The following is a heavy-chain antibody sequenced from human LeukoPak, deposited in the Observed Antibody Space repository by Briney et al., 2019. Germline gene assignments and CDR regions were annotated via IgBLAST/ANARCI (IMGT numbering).Heavy chain of an antibody. J-gene: IGHJ3*02. Sequence: PSETLSLTCAVYGGSFSGNYWTWIRQPPGEGLEWIGQINHSGSTNYNPSLKSRVTISVDTSKNQFSLKLSSVTAADTAVYYCTLWGDSSGYYHLRDAFHIWGQGTMVTVSS. CDR2: INHSGST. V-gene: IGHV4-34*01. CDR1: GGSFSGNY. D-gene: IGHD3-22*01. CDR3: TLWGDSSGYYHLRDAFHI.